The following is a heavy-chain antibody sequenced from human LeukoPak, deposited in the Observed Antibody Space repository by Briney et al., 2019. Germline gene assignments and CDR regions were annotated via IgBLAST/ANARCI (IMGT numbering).Heavy chain of an antibody. V-gene: IGHV1-2*02. Sequence: EASVKVSCKASGYTFTGYYMHWVRQAPGQGLEWMGWINPNSGGTNYAQKFQGRVTMTRDTSISTAYMELSRLRSDDTAVYYCARLQGNCSSTSCFDYWGQGTLVTVSS. CDR2: INPNSGGT. D-gene: IGHD2-2*01. CDR3: ARLQGNCSSTSCFDY. J-gene: IGHJ4*02. CDR1: GYTFTGYY.